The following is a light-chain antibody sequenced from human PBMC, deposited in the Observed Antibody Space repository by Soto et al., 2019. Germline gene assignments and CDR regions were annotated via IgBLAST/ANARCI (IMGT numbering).Light chain of an antibody. CDR3: QQYHSYPFT. CDR1: QSISSW. V-gene: IGKV1-5*01. Sequence: DIQMTQSPSTLSASVVDRVTITCRASQSISSWLAWYQQKPGKAPKLLIYDSSSLESGVPSRFSGSGSGTEFTLTIRSLQPDDFATYYCQQYHSYPFTFGQGTQLEIK. J-gene: IGKJ2*01. CDR2: DSS.